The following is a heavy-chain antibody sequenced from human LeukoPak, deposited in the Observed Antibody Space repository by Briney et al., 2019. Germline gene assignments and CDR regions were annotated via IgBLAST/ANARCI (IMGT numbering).Heavy chain of an antibody. D-gene: IGHD6-13*01. Sequence: GASVKVSCTASGGTFSNYSISWGGQGPGQGLEWMGGIIPIFGTANYAQKFQGRVTITADESTSTAYMELSSLRSEDTAVYYCARKIAAAPDAFDIWGQGTMVTVSS. CDR1: GGTFSNYS. J-gene: IGHJ3*02. CDR2: IIPIFGTA. CDR3: ARKIAAAPDAFDI. V-gene: IGHV1-69*13.